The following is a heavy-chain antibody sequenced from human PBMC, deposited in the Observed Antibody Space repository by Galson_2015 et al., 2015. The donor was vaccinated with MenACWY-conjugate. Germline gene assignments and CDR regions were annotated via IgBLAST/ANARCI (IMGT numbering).Heavy chain of an antibody. Sequence: SLRLSCAASGFSFSTHAMSWVRQAPGKGLEWVSSISGSAAGTYYADPVKGRFTISRDNSKNTLYLQMNSLRVEDTALYYCARGSFGPFDYWGRGTLVAVSS. D-gene: IGHD3-3*02. J-gene: IGHJ4*02. V-gene: IGHV3-23*01. CDR1: GFSFSTHA. CDR3: ARGSFGPFDY. CDR2: ISGSAAGT.